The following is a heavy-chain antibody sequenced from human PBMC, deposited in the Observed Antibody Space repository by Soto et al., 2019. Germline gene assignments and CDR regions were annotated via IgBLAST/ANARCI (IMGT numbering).Heavy chain of an antibody. D-gene: IGHD6-13*01. Sequence: SVKVSCKASGGTFSSYAISWVRQAPGQGLEWMGGMIPIFGTANYAQKFQGRVTITADESTSTAYMELSSLRSEDTAVYYCARDKGRAAAGLVGWFDPWGQGTLVIVSS. CDR3: ARDKGRAAAGLVGWFDP. J-gene: IGHJ5*02. V-gene: IGHV1-69*13. CDR2: MIPIFGTA. CDR1: GGTFSSYA.